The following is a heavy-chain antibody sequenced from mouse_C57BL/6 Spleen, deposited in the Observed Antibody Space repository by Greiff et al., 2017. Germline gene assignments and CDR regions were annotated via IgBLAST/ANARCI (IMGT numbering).Heavy chain of an antibody. CDR2: IISGSSTI. J-gene: IGHJ2*01. Sequence: EVKVEESGGGLVKPGGSLKLSCAASGFTFSDYGMHWVRQAPEKGLEWVAYIISGSSTIYYADTVKGRFTISRDNAKNTLFLQMTSLRSEDTAMYYCASNHYGDYFDYWGQGTTLTVSS. D-gene: IGHD1-1*01. CDR3: ASNHYGDYFDY. CDR1: GFTFSDYG. V-gene: IGHV5-17*01.